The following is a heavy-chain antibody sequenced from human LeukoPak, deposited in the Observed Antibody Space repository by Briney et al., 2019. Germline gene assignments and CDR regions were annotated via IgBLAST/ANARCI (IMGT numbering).Heavy chain of an antibody. Sequence: SETLSLTCTVSGSSISSSYYWGWVRQPPGKGLEWFGSISHSGSTYYNPSLNPSLKSRVTISLDTSKNQFSLQLTSVTAADTAVYYCARDAVATQFRPYNWFDPWGQGTLVTVSS. CDR3: ARDAVATQFRPYNWFDP. J-gene: IGHJ5*02. V-gene: IGHV4-38-2*02. CDR1: GSSISSSYY. D-gene: IGHD5-12*01. CDR2: ISHSGST.